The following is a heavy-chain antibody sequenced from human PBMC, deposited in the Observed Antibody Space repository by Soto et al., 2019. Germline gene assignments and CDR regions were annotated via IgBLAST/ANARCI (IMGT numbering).Heavy chain of an antibody. CDR3: PTLRGSGYYY. CDR1: GFTFSSYW. Sequence: VGSLRLSGAASGFTFSSYWMNWVRQAPGKGLEWVANIKQGGSEKYYVDSVKGRFTISRDNAKNSLFLQMNSLRAEDTAVYYCPTLRGSGYYYWGQGTLVTVSS. CDR2: IKQGGSEK. V-gene: IGHV3-7*03. J-gene: IGHJ4*02. D-gene: IGHD3-22*01.